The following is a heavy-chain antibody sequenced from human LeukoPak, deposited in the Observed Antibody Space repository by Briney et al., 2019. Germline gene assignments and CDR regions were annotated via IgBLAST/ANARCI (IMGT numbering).Heavy chain of an antibody. Sequence: GRSLRLSCAASGFTFSGSDMHWVRQAPGKGLKWVAVIWHDGSIESYADSVKGRFTVSRDNSKTTLYLQMNSLRAEDTAVYYCATGPLNDYGMGDWDQGTTVTVSS. CDR2: IWHDGSIE. V-gene: IGHV3-33*03. J-gene: IGHJ6*02. CDR3: ATGPLNDYGMGD. CDR1: GFTFSGSD.